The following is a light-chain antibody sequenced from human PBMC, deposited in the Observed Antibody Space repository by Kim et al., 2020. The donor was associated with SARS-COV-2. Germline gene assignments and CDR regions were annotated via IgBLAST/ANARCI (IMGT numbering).Light chain of an antibody. CDR2: GTS. CDR1: QSITNSY. V-gene: IGKV3-20*01. Sequence: LSPGERATLSCRASQSITNSYLAWYQQRPGQAPRLLLYGTSHRATGIPDRFSGSGSGTDFTLTISRLEPEDFAVYYCQQYGSSPYTFGQGTKLEI. J-gene: IGKJ2*01. CDR3: QQYGSSPYT.